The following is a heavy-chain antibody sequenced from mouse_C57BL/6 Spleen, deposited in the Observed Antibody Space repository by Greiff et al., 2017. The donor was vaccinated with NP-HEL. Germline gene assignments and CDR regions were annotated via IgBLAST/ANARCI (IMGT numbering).Heavy chain of an antibody. CDR2: IDPSDSYT. D-gene: IGHD2-4*01. CDR1: GYTFTSYW. CDR3: ARGDDYGFDY. J-gene: IGHJ2*01. Sequence: QVQLQQPGAELVMPGASVKLSCNASGYTFTSYWMHWVKQRPGQGLEWIGEIDPSDSYTNYNQKFKGKSTLTVDKSSSTAYMQLSSLTSEDSAVYYCARGDDYGFDYWGQGTTLTVSS. V-gene: IGHV1-69*01.